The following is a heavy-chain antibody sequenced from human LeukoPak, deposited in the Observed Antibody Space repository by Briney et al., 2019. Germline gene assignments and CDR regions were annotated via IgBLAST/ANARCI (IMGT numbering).Heavy chain of an antibody. V-gene: IGHV3-74*01. CDR1: GFSFNSYW. CDR2: ISSDGSTT. J-gene: IGHJ5*02. Sequence: LTGGSLRLSCAASGFSFNSYWMHWVRQVPGKGLVWVSRISSDGSTTSYADSVKGRFTISRDNAKNTLYLQMNSLGDEDTAIYYCARAQAVAGTGGFDPWGQGTLVTVSS. D-gene: IGHD6-19*01. CDR3: ARAQAVAGTGGFDP.